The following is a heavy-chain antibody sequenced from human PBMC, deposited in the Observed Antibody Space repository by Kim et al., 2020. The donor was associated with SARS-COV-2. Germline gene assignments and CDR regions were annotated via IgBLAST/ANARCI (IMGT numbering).Heavy chain of an antibody. CDR2: INHSGST. D-gene: IGHD3-22*01. CDR3: ARTRITMIVVGSGDAFDI. CDR1: GGSFSGYY. Sequence: SETLSLTCAVYGGSFSGYYWSWIRQPPGKGLEWIGEINHSGSTNYNPSLKSRVTISVDTSKNQFSLKLSSVTAADTAVHYCARTRITMIVVGSGDAFDIWGQGTMVTVSS. V-gene: IGHV4-34*01. J-gene: IGHJ3*02.